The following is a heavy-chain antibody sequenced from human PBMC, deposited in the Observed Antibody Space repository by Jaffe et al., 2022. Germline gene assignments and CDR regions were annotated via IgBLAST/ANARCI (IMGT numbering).Heavy chain of an antibody. V-gene: IGHV3-30*18. CDR2: ISYDGSNK. CDR1: GFTFSSYG. CDR3: AKDRRFLEWLSYVDY. D-gene: IGHD3-3*01. Sequence: QVQLVESGGGVVQPGRSLRLSCAASGFTFSSYGMHWVRQAPGKGLEWVAVISYDGSNKYYADSVKGRFTISRDNSKNTLYLQMNSLRAEDTAVYYCAKDRRFLEWLSYVDYWGQGTLVTVSS. J-gene: IGHJ4*02.